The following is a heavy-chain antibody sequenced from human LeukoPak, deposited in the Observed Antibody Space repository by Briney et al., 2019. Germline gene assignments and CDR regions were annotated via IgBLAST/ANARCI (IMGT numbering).Heavy chain of an antibody. CDR2: INPSGGST. D-gene: IGHD2-15*01. J-gene: IGHJ5*02. V-gene: IGHV1-46*03. CDR3: ARGSGYCSGGSCYWFDP. Sequence: GASVKVSCKASGYTLTSYYMHWVRQAPGQGLEWMGIINPSGGSTSYAQKFQGRVTMTRDTSTSTVYMELSSLRSEDTAVYYCARGSGYCSGGSCYWFDPWGQGTLVTVSS. CDR1: GYTLTSYY.